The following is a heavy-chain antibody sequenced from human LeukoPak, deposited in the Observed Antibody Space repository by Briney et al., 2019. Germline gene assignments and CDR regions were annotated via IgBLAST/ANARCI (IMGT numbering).Heavy chain of an antibody. CDR3: ARGAIIMIPDLPGGMRWFDP. V-gene: IGHV1-18*01. CDR2: INGYNGDT. J-gene: IGHJ5*02. Sequence: ASVKVSCKASGYTFSSYGITWVRQAPGQGLEWMGWINGYNGDTNHPHKLQGRVTMTTDTSTSTAYMELRSLRSDDTAVYYCARGAIIMIPDLPGGMRWFDPWGQGTLVTVSS. CDR1: GYTFSSYG. D-gene: IGHD3-16*01.